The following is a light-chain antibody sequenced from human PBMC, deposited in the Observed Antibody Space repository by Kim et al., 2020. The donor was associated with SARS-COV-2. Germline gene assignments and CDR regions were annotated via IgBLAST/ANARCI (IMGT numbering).Light chain of an antibody. CDR1: SSDVGSYNY. CDR2: DVS. Sequence: GQSITISCTGTSSDVGSYNYVSWYQQHPGKAPKHVIYDVSNRPSGVSNRFSGSKSGNTASLTISGLQAEDEADYYCSSYTSSSTLVFGTGTKVTVL. CDR3: SSYTSSSTLV. J-gene: IGLJ1*01. V-gene: IGLV2-14*03.